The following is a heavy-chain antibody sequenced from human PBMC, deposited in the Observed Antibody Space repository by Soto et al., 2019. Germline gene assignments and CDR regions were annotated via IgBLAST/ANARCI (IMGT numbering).Heavy chain of an antibody. V-gene: IGHV1-18*01. CDR3: AREKRTFGYGGVYFDN. Sequence: QVHLVQSGAEVKKPGASVKVSCKASGYTFTSYGINWVRQAPGQGLEWMGGISTYNGDTNYAQKLQDRVTMTTDSSTCTAYMELRRLRSDDTAVYFCAREKRTFGYGGVYFDNWGQGTLLTVSS. D-gene: IGHD3-16*01. CDR1: GYTFTSYG. CDR2: ISTYNGDT. J-gene: IGHJ4*02.